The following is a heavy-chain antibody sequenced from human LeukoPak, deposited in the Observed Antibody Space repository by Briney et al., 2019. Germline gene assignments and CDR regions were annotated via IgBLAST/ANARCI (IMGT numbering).Heavy chain of an antibody. D-gene: IGHD2-2*01. Sequence: GGSLRLSCAASGFTFSSYGMHWVRQAPGKGLEWVAFIRYDGSNKYYADSVKGRFTISRDNSKNTLYLQMNSLRAEDTAVYYCAKLGYCSSTSCQGGGYWGQGTLVTVSS. CDR1: GFTFSSYG. V-gene: IGHV3-30*02. CDR3: AKLGYCSSTSCQGGGY. J-gene: IGHJ4*02. CDR2: IRYDGSNK.